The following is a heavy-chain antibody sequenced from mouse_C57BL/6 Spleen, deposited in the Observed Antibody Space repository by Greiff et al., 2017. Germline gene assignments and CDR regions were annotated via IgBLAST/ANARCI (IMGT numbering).Heavy chain of an antibody. D-gene: IGHD2-5*01. Sequence: VQLQESGPELVKPGASVKISCKASGYAFSSSWMNWVKQRPGKGLEWIGRIYPGDGDTNYNGKFKGKATLTADKSSSTAYMQLSSLTSEDSAVYFCARPYSNFYMYYWGQGTSVTVSS. CDR1: GYAFSSSW. CDR3: ARPYSNFYMYY. V-gene: IGHV1-82*01. J-gene: IGHJ4*01. CDR2: IYPGDGDT.